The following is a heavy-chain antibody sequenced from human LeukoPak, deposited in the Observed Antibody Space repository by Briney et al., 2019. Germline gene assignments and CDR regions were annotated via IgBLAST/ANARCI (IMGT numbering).Heavy chain of an antibody. CDR1: GFSVSSNY. J-gene: IGHJ4*02. V-gene: IGHV3-53*01. CDR2: IYSGGTS. D-gene: IGHD2-15*01. CDR3: ARYCSGGSCYSGSNYFDY. Sequence: GSLRLSCAASGFSVSSNYMSWVRQAPGKGLDWVSVIYSGGTSYYADSVKGRFTISRDISKNTLYLQMNSLRAEDTAVYYCARYCSGGSCYSGSNYFDYWGQGTLVTVSS.